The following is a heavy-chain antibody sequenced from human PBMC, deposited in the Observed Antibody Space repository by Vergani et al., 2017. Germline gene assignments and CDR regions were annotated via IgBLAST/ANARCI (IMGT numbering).Heavy chain of an antibody. D-gene: IGHD6-13*01. CDR2: SYTSGST. V-gene: IGHV4-61*02. J-gene: IGHJ4*02. CDR1: GGSISSGSYY. CDR3: ARGRIAAAGRNFDY. Sequence: QVQLQESGPGLVKPSQTLSLTCTVSGGSISSGSYYWSWIRQPAGKGLEWIGRSYTSGSTNYNPSLKSRVTISVVTSKNQFSMKLSSVTAADTAVYYCARGRIAAAGRNFDYWGQGTLVTVSS.